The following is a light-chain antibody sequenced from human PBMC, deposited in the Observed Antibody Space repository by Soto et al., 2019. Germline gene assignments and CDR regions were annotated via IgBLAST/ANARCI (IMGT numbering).Light chain of an antibody. CDR2: DVF. CDR1: SSDVGGYNY. J-gene: IGLJ1*01. CDR3: TSWTSPSTDV. Sequence: QSALTQDASVSGSPGQSITISCTGTSSDVGGYNYVSWYQHHPGKAPKLMIYDVFTRPSGVSNRFSGSKAGNTASLTISALQAEDEADYYCTSWTSPSTDVFGSGTKLTVL. V-gene: IGLV2-14*03.